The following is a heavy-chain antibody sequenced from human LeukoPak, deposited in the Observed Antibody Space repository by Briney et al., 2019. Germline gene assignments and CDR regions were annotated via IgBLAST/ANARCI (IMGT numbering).Heavy chain of an antibody. CDR2: ISAYNGNT. V-gene: IGHV1-18*01. CDR1: GYTFTSYG. Sequence: ASVKVSCKASGYTFTSYGISWVQQAPGHGLEWMGWISAYNGNTNYAQKLQGRVTMTTDTSTSTAYMELRSLRSDDSAVYYCAGDSTMIVVVITEEGAFDIWGQGTMVTVSS. J-gene: IGHJ3*02. CDR3: AGDSTMIVVVITEEGAFDI. D-gene: IGHD3-22*01.